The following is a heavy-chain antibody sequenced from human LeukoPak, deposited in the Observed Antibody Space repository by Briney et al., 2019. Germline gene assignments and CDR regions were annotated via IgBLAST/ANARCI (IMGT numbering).Heavy chain of an antibody. CDR2: IWYDGSNK. Sequence: GRSLRLSCAASGFTFSSYGMHWVRQAPGKGLEWVAVIWYDGSNKYYADSVKGRFTISRDNSKNTLYLQMNSLRAEDTAVYYCARVMKELGIPYYYGTDVWGQGTTVTVSS. V-gene: IGHV3-33*01. CDR3: ARVMKELGIPYYYGTDV. CDR1: GFTFSSYG. J-gene: IGHJ6*02. D-gene: IGHD7-27*01.